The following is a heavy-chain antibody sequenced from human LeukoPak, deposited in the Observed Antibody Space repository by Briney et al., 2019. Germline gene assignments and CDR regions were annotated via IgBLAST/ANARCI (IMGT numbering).Heavy chain of an antibody. CDR1: GFTFSSYA. CDR2: ISYDGSNK. J-gene: IGHJ4*02. Sequence: GSLRLSCAASGFTFSSYAMHWVRQAPGKGLEWVAVISYDGSNKYYADSVKGRFTISRDNSKNTLYLQMNSLRAEDTAVYYCARTRVSIAVAGIIAYWGQGTLVTVSS. V-gene: IGHV3-30-3*01. CDR3: ARTRVSIAVAGIIAY. D-gene: IGHD6-19*01.